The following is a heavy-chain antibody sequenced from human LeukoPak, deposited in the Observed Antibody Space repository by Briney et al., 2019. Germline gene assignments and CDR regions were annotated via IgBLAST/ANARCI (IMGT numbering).Heavy chain of an antibody. Sequence: ASVKVSCKASGYTFTGYYMHWVRQAPGQGLEWMGWINPNSGGTNYAQKFQGRVTMTRDTSISTAYMELSRLRSDDTAVYYCARGGGYYYDSSGYCDYWGQGTLVTVSS. CDR2: INPNSGGT. J-gene: IGHJ4*02. CDR3: ARGGGYYYDSSGYCDY. D-gene: IGHD3-22*01. V-gene: IGHV1-2*02. CDR1: GYTFTGYY.